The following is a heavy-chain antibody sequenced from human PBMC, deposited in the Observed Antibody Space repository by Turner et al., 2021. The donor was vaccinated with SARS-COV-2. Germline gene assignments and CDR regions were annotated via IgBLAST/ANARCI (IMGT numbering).Heavy chain of an antibody. V-gene: IGHV4-39*01. Sequence: QLQLQESGPGLVKPSETLSLTCTVSGGSITSSTYYWGWIRQPPGKGLDWIGSIFSSGSTYYIPSLKSRVTISVDTSKNQFSLKLTSVTAADTAVYYCARSYHTYYFDYWGQGTLGTVSS. CDR3: ARSYHTYYFDY. CDR1: GGSITSSTYY. CDR2: IFSSGST. D-gene: IGHD2-2*01. J-gene: IGHJ4*02.